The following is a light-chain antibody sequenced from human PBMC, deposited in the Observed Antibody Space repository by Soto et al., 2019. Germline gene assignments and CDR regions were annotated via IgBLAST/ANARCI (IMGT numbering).Light chain of an antibody. Sequence: EVVMTQSPATLSVSPGQRVTLSCRASHSVSSSLAWYQQKPGQAPRLLISCASTRAAGVPARFSGSGSGTDFTLTISSLQSEDFAVYYCQHYNTWPWTFGQGTKVEIK. J-gene: IGKJ1*01. V-gene: IGKV3-15*01. CDR3: QHYNTWPWT. CDR1: HSVSSS. CDR2: CAS.